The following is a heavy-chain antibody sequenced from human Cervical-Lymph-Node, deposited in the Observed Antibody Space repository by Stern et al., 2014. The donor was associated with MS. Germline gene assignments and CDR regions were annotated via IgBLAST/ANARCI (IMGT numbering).Heavy chain of an antibody. CDR3: ARDPFTSIIGRGFYGMDV. J-gene: IGHJ6*02. CDR2: INPRGGNT. D-gene: IGHD2/OR15-2a*01. CDR1: GYIFTSYF. V-gene: IGHV1-46*04. Sequence: QMQLVQSGAEVTRPGASVKVSCKASGYIFTSYFIHWVRQAPGQGLQWMGVINPRGGNTRYTQRLQGRVTMTRDTSTRTAYMDLTSLTSEDTAVYFCARDPFTSIIGRGFYGMDVWGQGTTVTVSS.